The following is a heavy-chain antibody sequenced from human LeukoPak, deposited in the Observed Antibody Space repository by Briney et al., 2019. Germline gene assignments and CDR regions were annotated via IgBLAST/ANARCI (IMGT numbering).Heavy chain of an antibody. CDR2: IWYDGSNK. J-gene: IGHJ3*02. Sequence: GRSLRLSCAASGFTFSSYGMHWVRQAPGKGLEWVAVIWYDGSNKYYADSVKGRFIISRDNSNDTLYLQMNSLRAEDTAVYYCARFRNGFNLDAFDIWGQGTMVIVSS. V-gene: IGHV3-33*01. CDR1: GFTFSSYG. CDR3: ARFRNGFNLDAFDI. D-gene: IGHD5-24*01.